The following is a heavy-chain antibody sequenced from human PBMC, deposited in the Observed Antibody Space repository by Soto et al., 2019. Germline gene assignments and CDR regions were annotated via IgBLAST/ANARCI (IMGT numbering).Heavy chain of an antibody. D-gene: IGHD6-13*01. V-gene: IGHV3-74*01. CDR2: INSDGSST. J-gene: IGHJ6*02. CDR3: ARDRRSSWYHYYYYGMDX. Sequence: GSLTLSCAASGFTFSSYWMHWVRQAPGKGLVWVERINSDGSSTSYADSVKVRFTISRDNAKNTLYLQMNSLRAEDTAVYYCARDRRSSWYHYYYYGMDXWGQGTMVTVS. CDR1: GFTFSSYW.